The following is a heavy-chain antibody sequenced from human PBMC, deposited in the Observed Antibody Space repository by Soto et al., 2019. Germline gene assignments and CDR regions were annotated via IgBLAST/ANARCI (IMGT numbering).Heavy chain of an antibody. J-gene: IGHJ4*02. D-gene: IGHD6-13*01. CDR1: GFTFTNYW. CDR3: SRDLGSSWRRNDY. CDR2: INENGDEK. V-gene: IGHV3-7*01. Sequence: EVQLVESGGGLVQPGGSLRLSCAASGFTFTNYWMSWVRQARGKGLERVGNINENGDEKHYGDPVQGRFTISRDNPKNSVFLQKDSLRAEDTAMYYCSRDLGSSWRRNDYWGQGTLVTVSS.